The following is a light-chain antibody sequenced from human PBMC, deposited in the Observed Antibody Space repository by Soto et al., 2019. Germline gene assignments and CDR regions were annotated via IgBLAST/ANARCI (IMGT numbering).Light chain of an antibody. CDR1: QSINRG. CDR3: QQYYDYPLT. CDR2: QTS. J-gene: IGKJ4*01. V-gene: IGKV1-5*03. Sequence: DIQMTQSPSTLSASVGDRATITCRASQSINRGLAWYQQKPGKAPKVLIYQTSILESGVPSRFSGGGSGTEFTLTISSLQPDDFATYYCQQYYDYPLTFGGGTKVEIE.